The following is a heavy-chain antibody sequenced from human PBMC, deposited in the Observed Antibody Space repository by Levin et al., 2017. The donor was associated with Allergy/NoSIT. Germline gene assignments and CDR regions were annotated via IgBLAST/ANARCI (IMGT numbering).Heavy chain of an antibody. V-gene: IGHV3-48*03. J-gene: IGHJ4*02. D-gene: IGHD3-22*01. Sequence: GGSLRLSCAASGFTFSSYEMNWVRQAPGKGLEWVSYISSSGSTIYYADSVKGRFTISRDNAKNSLYLQMNSLRAEDTAVYYCASNGNYYDSSGYYFDYWGQGTLVTVSS. CDR1: GFTFSSYE. CDR2: ISSSGSTI. CDR3: ASNGNYYDSSGYYFDY.